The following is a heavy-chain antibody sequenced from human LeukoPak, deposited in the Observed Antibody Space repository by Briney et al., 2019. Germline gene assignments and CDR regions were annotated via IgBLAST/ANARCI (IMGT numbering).Heavy chain of an antibody. CDR2: ISAYNDNT. D-gene: IGHD6-19*01. J-gene: IGHJ4*02. CDR1: GYIYTSYG. Sequence: ASVKVSCKASGYIYTSYGITWVRQAPGQGLEWVGWISAYNDNTYYAQKFQGRVTMTTDTSTSTAYMELRSLRSDDPAVYYCARDLRPIVEASTGIDYWGQGSLVIVSS. V-gene: IGHV1-18*01. CDR3: ARDLRPIVEASTGIDY.